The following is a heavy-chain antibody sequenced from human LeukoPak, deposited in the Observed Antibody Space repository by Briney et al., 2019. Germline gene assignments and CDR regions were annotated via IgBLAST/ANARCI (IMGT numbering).Heavy chain of an antibody. Sequence: ASVKVSCKASGYMFTGYYFHWVRQAPGQGLEWMGRINPNTDGTNYAQKFQGRVALTRDTPISTAYMELRSLRSDDTAVYYCARGVGATRGKAFDIWGQGTMVTVSS. J-gene: IGHJ3*02. CDR3: ARGVGATRGKAFDI. CDR1: GYMFTGYY. D-gene: IGHD1-26*01. CDR2: INPNTDGT. V-gene: IGHV1-2*06.